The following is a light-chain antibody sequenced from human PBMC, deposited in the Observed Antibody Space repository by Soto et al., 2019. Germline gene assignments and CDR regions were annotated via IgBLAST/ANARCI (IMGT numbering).Light chain of an antibody. CDR2: DAS. V-gene: IGKV1-5*01. Sequence: DIQMTQSPSTLSASVGDRVSITCLASQSISSWLAWYQQKPGKAPKLLIYDASSLESGVPSRFSGSGSGTEFTLTISSLQPDDFATYYGQQYNSYPWTFGQGTKVDI. CDR3: QQYNSYPWT. CDR1: QSISSW. J-gene: IGKJ1*01.